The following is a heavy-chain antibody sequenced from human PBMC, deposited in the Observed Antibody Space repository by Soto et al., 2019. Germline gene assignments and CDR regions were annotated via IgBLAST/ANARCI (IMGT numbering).Heavy chain of an antibody. CDR2: IYYSGST. CDR1: GGSISSYY. D-gene: IGHD6-19*01. CDR3: ARGLAVAGLFDY. V-gene: IGHV4-59*01. J-gene: IGHJ4*02. Sequence: PSETLSLTCTVSGGSISSYYWSWIRQPPGKGLEWIGYIYYSGSTNYNPSLKSRVTISVDTSKNQFSLKLSSVTAADPAVYYCARGLAVAGLFDYWGQGTLVTVSS.